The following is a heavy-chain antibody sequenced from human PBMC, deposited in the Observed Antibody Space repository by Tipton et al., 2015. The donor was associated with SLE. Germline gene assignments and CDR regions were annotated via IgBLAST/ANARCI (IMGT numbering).Heavy chain of an antibody. V-gene: IGHV4-31*03. CDR1: GASIRSTGYY. Sequence: GLVKPSQTLSLTCTVSGASIRSTGYYWSWIRQRPGKGLEWIGYTYHTGSTYYNPSLKSRVTISVDTSNNQFSLKLTSVTAADTALYYCARDHKETWFDSWGQGALVTVSS. CDR2: TYHTGST. J-gene: IGHJ5*01. CDR3: ARDHKETWFDS.